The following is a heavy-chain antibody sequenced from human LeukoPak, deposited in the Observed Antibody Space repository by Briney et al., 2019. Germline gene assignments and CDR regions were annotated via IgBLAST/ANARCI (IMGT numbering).Heavy chain of an antibody. J-gene: IGHJ4*02. V-gene: IGHV5-51*01. Sequence: GESLKISCKVSGYTFTNYWVGWVCQKPGEGLEWMGIINPGNSDTRYSPSLQGQVTISVDKSISTAYLQWSSLKTSDTAMCYCARLLNGGSADYWGQGTLVTVSS. CDR3: ARLLNGGSADY. D-gene: IGHD2-8*01. CDR2: INPGNSDT. CDR1: GYTFTNYW.